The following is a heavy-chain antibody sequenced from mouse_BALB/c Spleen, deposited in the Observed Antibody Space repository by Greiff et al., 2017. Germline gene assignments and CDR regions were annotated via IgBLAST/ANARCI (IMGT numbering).Heavy chain of an antibody. V-gene: IGHV5-6-5*01. D-gene: IGHD1-1*01. Sequence: EVHLVESGGGLVKPGGSLKLSCAASGFTFSSYAMSWVRQTPEKRLEWVASISSGGSTYYPDSVKGRFTISRDNARNILYLQMSSLRSEDTAMYYCARGPHYGSSYGYYAMDDWGQGTSVTVSS. CDR3: ARGPHYGSSYGYYAMDD. CDR2: ISSGGST. CDR1: GFTFSSYA. J-gene: IGHJ4*01.